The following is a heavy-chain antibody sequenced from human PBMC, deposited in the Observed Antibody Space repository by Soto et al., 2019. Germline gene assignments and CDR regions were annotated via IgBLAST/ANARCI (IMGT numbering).Heavy chain of an antibody. Sequence: GGSLRLSCAASGFTFSSYAMSWVRQAPGKGLEWVSAISGSGGSTYYADSVKGRFTISRDNSKNTLYLQMNSLRAEDTAVYYCAKGGRCSSWYVPNDAFDIWGQGTMVTVSS. D-gene: IGHD6-13*01. CDR2: ISGSGGST. CDR1: GFTFSSYA. CDR3: AKGGRCSSWYVPNDAFDI. J-gene: IGHJ3*02. V-gene: IGHV3-23*01.